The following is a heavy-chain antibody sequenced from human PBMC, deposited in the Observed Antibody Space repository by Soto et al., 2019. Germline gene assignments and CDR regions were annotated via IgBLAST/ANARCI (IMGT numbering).Heavy chain of an antibody. J-gene: IGHJ6*02. CDR3: AREPPAHYYYGMDV. CDR1: GFTFSSYW. V-gene: IGHV3-7*01. Sequence: GGSLRLSCAASGFTFSSYWMSWVRQAPGKGLEWVANIKQDGSEKYYVDSVKGRFTISRDNAKNSLYLQMNSLGAEDTAVYYCAREPPAHYYYGMDVWGQGTTVTVSS. CDR2: IKQDGSEK.